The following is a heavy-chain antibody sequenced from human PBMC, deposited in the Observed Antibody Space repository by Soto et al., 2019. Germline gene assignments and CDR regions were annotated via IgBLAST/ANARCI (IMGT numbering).Heavy chain of an antibody. CDR3: ARRQIPPPTRGAANARGAMDV. V-gene: IGHV3-33*01. J-gene: IGHJ6*02. CDR2: IWNDGSNS. CDR1: GFTFNNCG. D-gene: IGHD6-13*01. Sequence: QVQLVEPGGGVVQPGRSLRLSCAASGFTFNNCGMHWVRQAPGKGLEWLAVIWNDGSNSSYANSVKGRFTISRDNSKNTRYLQMSSLRAEDTGVYYCARRQIPPPTRGAANARGAMDVWGQGTTVTVSS.